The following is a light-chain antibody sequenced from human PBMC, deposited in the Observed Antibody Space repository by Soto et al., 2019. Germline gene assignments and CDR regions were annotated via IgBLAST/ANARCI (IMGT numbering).Light chain of an antibody. CDR3: QQYGSSGT. J-gene: IGKJ1*01. Sequence: EILLTQCPATLSVSPGEGATLSWGASQSVSNNYLACYKQKPGQAPRRLIYGASNRATGIPDRFSGSGSGTEFPLTISRMAPEDFAVYHCQQYGSSGTFGHGTKVDIK. CDR1: QSVSNNY. V-gene: IGKV3-20*01. CDR2: GAS.